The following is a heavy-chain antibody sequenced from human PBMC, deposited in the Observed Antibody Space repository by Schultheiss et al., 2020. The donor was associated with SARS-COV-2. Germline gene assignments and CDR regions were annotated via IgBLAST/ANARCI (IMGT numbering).Heavy chain of an antibody. Sequence: GESLKISCAASGFTFSSYWMHWVRQAPGKGLVWVSRINSDGSSTSYADSVKGRFTISRDNAKNTLYLQMNSLRAEDTAVYYCARDTGGQWSRKDAFDIWGQGTMVTVSS. V-gene: IGHV3-74*01. D-gene: IGHD6-19*01. J-gene: IGHJ3*02. CDR2: INSDGSST. CDR3: ARDTGGQWSRKDAFDI. CDR1: GFTFSSYW.